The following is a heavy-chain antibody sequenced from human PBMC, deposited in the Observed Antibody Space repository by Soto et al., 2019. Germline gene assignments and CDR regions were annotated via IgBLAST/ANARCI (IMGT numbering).Heavy chain of an antibody. D-gene: IGHD1-26*01. CDR3: ARLRQGELYGMDA. CDR2: ISSNGVST. V-gene: IGHV3-64*01. CDR1: GFTFSIYA. Sequence: EVQLVESGGGLVQPGGSLRLSCAASGFTFSIYAMHWVRQAPGKGLEYVSAISSNGVSTYYANSVKGRVTISRDNFKNTLYLQMGSLRAEDMAVYYCARLRQGELYGMDAWGQGTTVTVSS. J-gene: IGHJ6*02.